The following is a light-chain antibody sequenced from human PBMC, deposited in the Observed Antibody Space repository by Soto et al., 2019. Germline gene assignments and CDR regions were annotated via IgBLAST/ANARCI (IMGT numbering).Light chain of an antibody. CDR1: QSVSNNY. J-gene: IGKJ5*01. V-gene: IGKV3-11*01. CDR2: DAS. Sequence: EIVLTQSPGTLSLSPGERATLSCRAIQSVSNNYLAWYQQKPGQAPRLLIYDASNRATGIPARFSGSGSGTDFTLTISSLEPEDFAVYYCQQRSNWPITFGQGTRLEIK. CDR3: QQRSNWPIT.